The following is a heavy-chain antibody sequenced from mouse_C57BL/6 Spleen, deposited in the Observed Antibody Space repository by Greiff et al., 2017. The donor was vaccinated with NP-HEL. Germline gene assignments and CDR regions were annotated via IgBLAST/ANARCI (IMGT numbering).Heavy chain of an antibody. Sequence: DVKLVESGGGLVQPKGSLKLSCAASGFTFNTYAMHWVRQAPGKGLEWVARIRSKSSNYATYYADSVKDRFTISRDDSQSMLYLQMNNLKTEDTAMYYCVRDPTVVAEGPFDYWGQGTTLTVSS. J-gene: IGHJ2*01. D-gene: IGHD1-1*01. CDR1: GFTFNTYA. V-gene: IGHV10-3*01. CDR2: IRSKSSNYAT. CDR3: VRDPTVVAEGPFDY.